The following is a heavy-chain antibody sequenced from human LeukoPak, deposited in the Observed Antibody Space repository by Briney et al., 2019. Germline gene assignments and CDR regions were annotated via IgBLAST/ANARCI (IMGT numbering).Heavy chain of an antibody. CDR1: GYTFTSYD. CDR2: MNPNSGNT. D-gene: IGHD5-12*01. CDR3: ARDHLDIVPTIYSF. J-gene: IGHJ4*02. Sequence: ASVKVSCKASGYTFTSYDINWVRQATVQGLEWMGWMNPNSGNTGYAQKFQGRVTLTTDTSANTAYLELRSLRSDDTALYYCARDHLDIVPTIYSFWGQGTLVTVSS. V-gene: IGHV1-8*01.